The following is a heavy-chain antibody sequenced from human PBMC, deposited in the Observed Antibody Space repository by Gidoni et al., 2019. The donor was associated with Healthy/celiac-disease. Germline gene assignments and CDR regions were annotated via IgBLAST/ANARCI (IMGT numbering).Heavy chain of an antibody. Sequence: DVQLVESGGGLVQPGGSLRLSCAASGFPFSSYWMHWVRQAPGKGLVWVSRINTDGSATSYADAVKGRFSISRDNAKNTLYLQMNSLRAEDTAVYYCARVAFDSMDVWGKGTTVTVSS. D-gene: IGHD3-9*01. CDR1: GFPFSSYW. CDR2: INTDGSAT. CDR3: ARVAFDSMDV. J-gene: IGHJ6*03. V-gene: IGHV3-74*01.